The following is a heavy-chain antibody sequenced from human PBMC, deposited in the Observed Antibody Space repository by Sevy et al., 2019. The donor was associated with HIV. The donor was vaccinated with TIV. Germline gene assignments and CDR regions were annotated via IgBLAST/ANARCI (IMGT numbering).Heavy chain of an antibody. CDR3: AREDGSRQYFQY. CDR1: GFTFSSYE. J-gene: IGHJ1*01. V-gene: IGHV3-48*03. Sequence: GGSLRLSCVASGFTFSSYEMNWVRQAPGKGLEWVSHISNSGSIIYYEDSVKGRFTISRDNAKNSLYLQMNSLRAEDTAVYYCAREDGSRQYFQYWGQGTLVTVSP. D-gene: IGHD6-13*01. CDR2: ISNSGSII.